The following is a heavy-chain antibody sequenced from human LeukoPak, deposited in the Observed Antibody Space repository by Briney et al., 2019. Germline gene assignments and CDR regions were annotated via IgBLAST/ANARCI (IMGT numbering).Heavy chain of an antibody. CDR2: ISGTTSGT. J-gene: IGHJ6*02. V-gene: IGHV3-23*01. D-gene: IGHD5-12*01. CDR1: GFTFSTCA. Sequence: PGGSLRLSCAASGFTFSTCAMSWVRQAPGKGLEWVSGISGTTSGTYYADSVKGRFTISRDNSKNTLYLQMNSLRAGDTAVYYCAREDNGSGYDPYYYYGMDVWGQGTTVTVSS. CDR3: AREDNGSGYDPYYYYGMDV.